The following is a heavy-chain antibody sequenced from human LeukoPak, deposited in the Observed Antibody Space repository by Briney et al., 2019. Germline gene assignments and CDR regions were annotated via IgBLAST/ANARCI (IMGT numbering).Heavy chain of an antibody. J-gene: IGHJ5*01. Sequence: SETLSLTCAVSGGSISSNNWWSWVRQPPGKGLEWIGEIYHHGATNYNPSLKSRVTLSVDKSKNQFSLELSSVTAADTAVYYCARGPSVAAHLDCWGHGTLVSVSS. CDR2: IYHHGAT. V-gene: IGHV4-4*02. D-gene: IGHD5-12*01. CDR1: GGSISSNNW. CDR3: ARGPSVAAHLDC.